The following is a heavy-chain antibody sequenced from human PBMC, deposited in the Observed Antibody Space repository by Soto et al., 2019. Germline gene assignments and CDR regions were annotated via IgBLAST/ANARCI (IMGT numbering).Heavy chain of an antibody. Sequence: PSETLSLTCTVSGGSIRSSSYYWGWIRQPPGKGLEWIGSIYYSGSTYYNPSLKSRVTISVDTSKNQFSLKLSSVTAADTAVYYCARRIDSSSWYPNWFDPWGQGTLVTVSS. J-gene: IGHJ5*02. V-gene: IGHV4-39*01. CDR2: IYYSGST. CDR1: GGSIRSSSYY. D-gene: IGHD6-13*01. CDR3: ARRIDSSSWYPNWFDP.